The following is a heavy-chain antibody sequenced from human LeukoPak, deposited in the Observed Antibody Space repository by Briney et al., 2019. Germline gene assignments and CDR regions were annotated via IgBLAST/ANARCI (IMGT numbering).Heavy chain of an antibody. V-gene: IGHV1-2*02. CDR1: GYTFTDYY. Sequence: GASVKVSCKASGYTFTDYYMHWVRQAPGQGLEWMGWINPNSGGTNYAQKFQGRVTMTRDTSISTAYMELSRLRSDDTAVYYCARDSDTAMVPGDDAFDIWGQGTMVTVSS. D-gene: IGHD5-18*01. CDR2: INPNSGGT. J-gene: IGHJ3*02. CDR3: ARDSDTAMVPGDDAFDI.